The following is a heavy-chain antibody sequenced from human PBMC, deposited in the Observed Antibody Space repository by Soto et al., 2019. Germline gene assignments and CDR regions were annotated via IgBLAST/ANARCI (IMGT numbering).Heavy chain of an antibody. CDR1: GGSISSYD. CDR2: IYTSGST. Sequence: SETLSLTCTVSGGSISSYDWSWIRQPDGTGLEWIGRIYTSGSTNYNPSLKSRVTMSVDTSKTKFSLNLSSVTAADTAVYYCARACSSNSCYDVFDYWGQGTLVTVSS. D-gene: IGHD2-2*01. V-gene: IGHV4-4*07. J-gene: IGHJ4*02. CDR3: ARACSSNSCYDVFDY.